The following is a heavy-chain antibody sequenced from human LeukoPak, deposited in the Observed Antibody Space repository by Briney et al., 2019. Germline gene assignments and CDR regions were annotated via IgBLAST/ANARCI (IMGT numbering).Heavy chain of an antibody. D-gene: IGHD1-26*01. CDR2: ISAYNGNT. J-gene: IGHJ4*02. V-gene: IGHV1-18*01. Sequence: ASVKVSCKASGYTFTSYGISWVRQAPGQGLEWMGWISAYNGNTNYAQKLQGRVTMTTDTSTSTAYMELRSLRSDDTAVYDCARDGIVGATRAAWIDYWGQGTLVTVSS. CDR1: GYTFTSYG. CDR3: ARDGIVGATRAAWIDY.